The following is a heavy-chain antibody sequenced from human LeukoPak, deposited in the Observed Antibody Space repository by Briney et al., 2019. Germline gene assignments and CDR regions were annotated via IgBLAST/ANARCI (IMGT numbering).Heavy chain of an antibody. CDR1: GYTFTSYG. CDR2: ISAYNGNT. CDR3: ARDQYCYDSSGYYHLPFDY. J-gene: IGHJ4*02. Sequence: EASVKVSCKASGYTFTSYGISWVRQAPGQGLEWMGWISAYNGNTNYAQKLQGRVTMTTDTSTSTAYMELRSLRSDDTAVYYCARDQYCYDSSGYYHLPFDYWGQGTLVTVSS. D-gene: IGHD3-22*01. V-gene: IGHV1-18*01.